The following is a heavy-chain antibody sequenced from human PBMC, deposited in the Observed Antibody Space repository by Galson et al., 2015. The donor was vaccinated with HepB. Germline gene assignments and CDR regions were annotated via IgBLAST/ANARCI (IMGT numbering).Heavy chain of an antibody. D-gene: IGHD3-10*01. CDR3: ARDRVIHDY. CDR2: IKQDGSEK. V-gene: IGHV3-7*03. CDR1: GFAFSSYW. J-gene: IGHJ4*02. Sequence: SLRLSCAASGFAFSSYWMTWVRQAPGKGLEWAANIKQDGSEKYYVDSVKGRFTISRDNAKNSLYLQMNTLRAEDTAIYYCARDRVIHDYWGQGTLVTVSS.